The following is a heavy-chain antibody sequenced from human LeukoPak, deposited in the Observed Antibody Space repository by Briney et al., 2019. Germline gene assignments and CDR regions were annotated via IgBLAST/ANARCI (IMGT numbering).Heavy chain of an antibody. D-gene: IGHD3-10*01. Sequence: SETLSLTCTVSGGSIRSYYWSWIRQPPGKGLEWIGYMYYSGSTNYNPSLKSRITISVDRSRNQFSLKLSSVTAADTAVYYCSRHDGSGGYYNWFDPWGQGTLVTVSS. CDR3: SRHDGSGGYYNWFDP. CDR2: MYYSGST. CDR1: GGSIRSYY. J-gene: IGHJ5*02. V-gene: IGHV4-59*08.